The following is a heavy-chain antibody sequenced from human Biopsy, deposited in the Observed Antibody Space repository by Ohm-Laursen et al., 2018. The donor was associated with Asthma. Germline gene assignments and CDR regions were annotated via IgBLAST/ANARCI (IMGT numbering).Heavy chain of an antibody. J-gene: IGHJ4*02. CDR2: HDHEEGGT. Sequence: LVKVSCKISGYSLTDLSMHWVRQAPGQGLEWMGGHDHEEGGTVNARRFQGRVTMTEDTSTDTAYMELSSLSSDDTAVYYCASDFPKDYVRYNFQFWGQGTLVTVSS. CDR1: GYSLTDLS. V-gene: IGHV1-24*01. D-gene: IGHD4-17*01. CDR3: ASDFPKDYVRYNFQF.